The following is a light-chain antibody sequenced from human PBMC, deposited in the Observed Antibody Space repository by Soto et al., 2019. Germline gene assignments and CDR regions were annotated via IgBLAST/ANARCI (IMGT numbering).Light chain of an antibody. CDR3: QQYKSYSPIT. J-gene: IGKJ5*01. Sequence: AIRMTQSPSSLSASTVDGFTSTCRASQGVSSYLAWYQQKPGKAPKLLIYAASTLQSGVPSRFSGSVSGTEFTLTISSLQPDDFATYYCQQYKSYSPITFGQGTRLEIK. CDR2: AAS. V-gene: IGKV1-8*01. CDR1: QGVSSY.